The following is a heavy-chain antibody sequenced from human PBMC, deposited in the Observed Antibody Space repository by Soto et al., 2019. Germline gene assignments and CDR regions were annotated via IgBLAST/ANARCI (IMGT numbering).Heavy chain of an antibody. J-gene: IGHJ4*02. D-gene: IGHD2-8*02. CDR1: GGSISSYY. V-gene: IGHV4-59*01. Sequence: PSETLSLTCTVSGGSISSYYWSWIRQPPGKGLEWIGYIYYSGTTNYNPSLKSRVTISVDTSKNTLYLEMASLRAEDTAVYYCVRDRAHILGFDYWGQGTLVTVSS. CDR3: VRDRAHILGFDY. CDR2: IYYSGTT.